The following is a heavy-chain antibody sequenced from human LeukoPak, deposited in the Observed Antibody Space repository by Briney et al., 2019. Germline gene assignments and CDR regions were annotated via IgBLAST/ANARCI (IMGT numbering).Heavy chain of an antibody. D-gene: IGHD7-27*01. Sequence: GGCLRLSCAAFGFTFSAYAMAWVRQAPGKGLEWVSTISGSGGTTYSADSVKGRFIISRDNSKNILYLQVNSLRAENTAVYYCAKDGDVDHGGHETLVTVSS. V-gene: IGHV3-23*01. CDR3: AKDGDVDH. CDR2: ISGSGGTT. CDR1: GFTFSAYA. J-gene: IGHJ4*01.